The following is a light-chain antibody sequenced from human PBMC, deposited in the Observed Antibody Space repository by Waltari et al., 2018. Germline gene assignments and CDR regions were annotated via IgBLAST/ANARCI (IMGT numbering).Light chain of an antibody. J-gene: IGLJ1*01. CDR3: CSYTGSSTSYG. Sequence: QSALTQPASVSGSPGQSITISCTGASADLASYNLVSWYQHHPAKAPQLMIYEAVKRPPGVSNRFSGAKSGTTASLIISGLQADDEADYYCCSYTGSSTSYGCGSGTKVTVL. V-gene: IGLV2-23*01. CDR2: EAV. CDR1: SADLASYNL.